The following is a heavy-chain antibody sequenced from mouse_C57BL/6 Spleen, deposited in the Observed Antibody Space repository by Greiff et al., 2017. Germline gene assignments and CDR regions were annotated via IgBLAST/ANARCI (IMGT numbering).Heavy chain of an antibody. CDR1: GFTFSDYY. Sequence: DVKLVESGGGLVQPGGSLKLSCAASGFTFSDYYMYWVRQTPEKRLEWVAYISNGGGSTYYPDTVKGRFTISRDNAKNTRYLQMSRLKSEDTAMYYCARAGGNWAPFDYWGQGTTLTVSS. D-gene: IGHD4-1*01. CDR2: ISNGGGST. V-gene: IGHV5-12*01. J-gene: IGHJ2*01. CDR3: ARAGGNWAPFDY.